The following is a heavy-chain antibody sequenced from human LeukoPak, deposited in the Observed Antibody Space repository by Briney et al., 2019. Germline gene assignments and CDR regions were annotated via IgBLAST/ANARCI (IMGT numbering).Heavy chain of an antibody. D-gene: IGHD6-13*01. CDR1: GYTFTSYY. J-gene: IGHJ4*02. V-gene: IGHV1-46*01. Sequence: ASVKVSCKASGYTFTSYYMHWVRQAPGQGLEWMGIINPSGGSTSYAQKFQGRVTMTRDTSTSTVYMELSSLRSEDTAVYYCASTIAAAGTWDYWGQGTLVTVSS. CDR2: INPSGGST. CDR3: ASTIAAAGTWDY.